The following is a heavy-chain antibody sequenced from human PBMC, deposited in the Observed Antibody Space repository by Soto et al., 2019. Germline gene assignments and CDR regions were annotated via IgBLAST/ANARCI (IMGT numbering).Heavy chain of an antibody. CDR2: ISAYNGNT. J-gene: IGHJ4*02. CDR3: AKCERAGHIISLVH. V-gene: IGHV1-18*01. Sequence: ASVKVSCKASGYTFTNYAISWVRQAPGQGLEWMGWISAYNGNTNYAQRFQGRVTMTTDTSTSTAYMELRSLRSDDTAVYYCAKCERAGHIISLVHWGQGTLVTVSS. CDR1: GYTFTNYA. D-gene: IGHD1-1*01.